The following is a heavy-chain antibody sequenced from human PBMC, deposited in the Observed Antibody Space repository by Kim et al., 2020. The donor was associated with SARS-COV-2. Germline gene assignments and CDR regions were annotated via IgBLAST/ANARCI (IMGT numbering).Heavy chain of an antibody. CDR3: ARAPASYSSGWLYYFDY. CDR1: GYTFTGYY. J-gene: IGHJ4*02. D-gene: IGHD6-19*01. Sequence: ASVKVSCKASGYTFTGYYMHWVRQAPGQGLEWMGWINPNSGGTNYAQEFQGRVTMTRDTSISTAYMELSRLRSDDTAVYYCARAPASYSSGWLYYFDYWGQGTLVTVSS. V-gene: IGHV1-2*02. CDR2: INPNSGGT.